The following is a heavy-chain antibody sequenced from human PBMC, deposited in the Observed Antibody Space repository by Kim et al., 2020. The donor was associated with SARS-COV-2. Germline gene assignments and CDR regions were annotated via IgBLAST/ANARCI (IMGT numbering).Heavy chain of an antibody. V-gene: IGHV1-46*01. CDR3: ARENGGYCSSTSCEDPYYYYGMDV. CDR1: GYTFTSYY. D-gene: IGHD2-2*01. CDR2: INPSGGST. Sequence: ASVKVSCKASGYTFTSYYMHWVRQAPGQGLEWMGIINPSGGSTSYAQKFQGRVTMTRDTSTSTVYMELSSLRSEDTAVYYCARENGGYCSSTSCEDPYYYYGMDVWGQGTTVTVSS. J-gene: IGHJ6*02.